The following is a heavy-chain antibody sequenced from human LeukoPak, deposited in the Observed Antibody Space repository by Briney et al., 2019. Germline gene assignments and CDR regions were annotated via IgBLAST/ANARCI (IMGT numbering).Heavy chain of an antibody. CDR3: ARGLIPHAFDI. D-gene: IGHD2-21*01. CDR2: INHSGST. V-gene: IGHV4-34*01. J-gene: IGHJ3*02. Sequence: GSLRLSCAASGFTFSSYWMSWVRQAPGKGLEWIGEINHSGSTNYNPSLKSRVTISVDTSKNQFSLKLSSVTAADTAVYYCARGLIPHAFDIWGQGTMVTVSS. CDR1: GFTFSSYW.